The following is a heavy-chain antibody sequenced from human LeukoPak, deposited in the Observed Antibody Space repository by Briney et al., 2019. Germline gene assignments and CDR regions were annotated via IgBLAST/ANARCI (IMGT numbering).Heavy chain of an antibody. V-gene: IGHV1-8*01. CDR2: MNPNSGNT. CDR3: ARKPGRGRFLEWWVGLDMDV. D-gene: IGHD3-3*01. Sequence: ASVKVSCKASGYTFTSYDINWVRQATGQGLEWMGWMNPNSGNTGYAQKFQGRVTMTRNTSISTAYMELSSLRSEDTAVYYCARKPGRGRFLEWWVGLDMDVWAKGPRSPSP. J-gene: IGHJ6*03. CDR1: GYTFTSYD.